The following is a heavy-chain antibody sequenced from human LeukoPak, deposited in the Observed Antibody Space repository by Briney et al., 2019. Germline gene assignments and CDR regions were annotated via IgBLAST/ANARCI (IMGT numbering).Heavy chain of an antibody. J-gene: IGHJ4*02. V-gene: IGHV4-30-4*08. CDR3: ARYGRKLWFGELRVSY. CDR2: IYYSGST. Sequence: SETLSLTCTVSGGSISSGDYYWSWIRQPPGKGLEWIGYIYYSGSTYYNPSLKSRVTISVDTSENQFSLKLSSVTAADTAVYYCARYGRKLWFGELRVSYWGQGTLVTVSS. CDR1: GGSISSGDYY. D-gene: IGHD3-10*01.